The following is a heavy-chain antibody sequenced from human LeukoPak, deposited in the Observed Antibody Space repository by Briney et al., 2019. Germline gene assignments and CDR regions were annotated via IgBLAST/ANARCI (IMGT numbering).Heavy chain of an antibody. V-gene: IGHV1-8*03. CDR2: MNPNSGNT. Sequence: ASVKVSCKASGYTFTSYDINWVRQATGQGLEWMGWMNPNSGNTGYAQKFQGRVTITRNTSISTAYMELSSLRSEDTAVYYCATSRNFTMIVVSHAFDIWGQGTMVTVSS. CDR3: ATSRNFTMIVVSHAFDI. CDR1: GYTFTSYD. J-gene: IGHJ3*02. D-gene: IGHD3-22*01.